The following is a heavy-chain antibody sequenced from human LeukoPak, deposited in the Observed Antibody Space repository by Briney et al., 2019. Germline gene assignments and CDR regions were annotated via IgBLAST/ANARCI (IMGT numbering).Heavy chain of an antibody. Sequence: SETLSLTCAVSGGSLSSSNWWSWVRQPPGKGLEWIGEIYHSGSTNYNPSLKSRVTISVDKSKNQFSLKLSSVTAADTAVYYCARDGICSGGSCYSSRFDPWGQGTLVTVSS. CDR2: IYHSGST. CDR1: GGSLSSSNW. V-gene: IGHV4-4*02. D-gene: IGHD2-15*01. CDR3: ARDGICSGGSCYSSRFDP. J-gene: IGHJ5*02.